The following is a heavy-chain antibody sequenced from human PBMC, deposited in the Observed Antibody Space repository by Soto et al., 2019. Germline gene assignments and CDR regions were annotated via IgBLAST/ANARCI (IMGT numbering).Heavy chain of an antibody. Sequence: SVKVSCKASGGTFSSYTISWVRQAPGQGLEWMGRIIPILGIANYAQKFQGRVTITADKSTSTAYMELSSLRSDDTAVYYCAREYGDYGSYYFDYWGQGTLVTVSS. J-gene: IGHJ4*02. D-gene: IGHD4-17*01. CDR3: AREYGDYGSYYFDY. CDR2: IIPILGIA. V-gene: IGHV1-69*04. CDR1: GGTFSSYT.